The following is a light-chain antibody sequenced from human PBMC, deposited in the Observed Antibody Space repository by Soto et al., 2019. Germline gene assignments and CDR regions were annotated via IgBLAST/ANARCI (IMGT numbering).Light chain of an antibody. CDR2: GAS. J-gene: IGKJ4*01. Sequence: EIVLTQSPGTLSLSPGERATLSCRASQGVGRFLAWYQQKPGQAPRLLIYGASGRATGTPDRFSGSGSGTDFTLTISRLEPEDFAVYYCQQYGDSLLTFGGGTKVDIK. V-gene: IGKV3-20*01. CDR3: QQYGDSLLT. CDR1: QGVGRF.